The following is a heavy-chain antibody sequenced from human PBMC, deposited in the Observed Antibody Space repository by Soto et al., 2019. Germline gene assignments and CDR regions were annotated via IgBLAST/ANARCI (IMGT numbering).Heavy chain of an antibody. D-gene: IGHD6-13*01. J-gene: IGHJ4*02. V-gene: IGHV3-23*01. CDR3: AKDLYTNSWLKVFDY. CDR1: GFTFSSYA. Sequence: EVQLLESGGGLVQPGGSLRLSCAASGFTFSSYAMSWVRQAPGKGLEWVSGITGSGGTTYYADSVKGRFTISRDNSKSTLYLQMNSLRAEDTAIYYCAKDLYTNSWLKVFDYWGQGTLVTVSS. CDR2: ITGSGGTT.